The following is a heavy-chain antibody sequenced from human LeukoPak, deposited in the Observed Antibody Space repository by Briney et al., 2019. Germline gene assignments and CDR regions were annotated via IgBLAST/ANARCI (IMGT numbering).Heavy chain of an antibody. D-gene: IGHD6-6*01. Sequence: SETLSLTCTVSGGSISSSSYYWGWIRQPPGTGLEWIGSIYYSGSTYYNPSLKSRVTISVDTSKNQFSLKLSSVTAADTAVYYCARVGGSSSGWFDPWGQGTLVTVSS. CDR1: GGSISSSSYY. CDR3: ARVGGSSSGWFDP. J-gene: IGHJ5*02. CDR2: IYYSGST. V-gene: IGHV4-39*07.